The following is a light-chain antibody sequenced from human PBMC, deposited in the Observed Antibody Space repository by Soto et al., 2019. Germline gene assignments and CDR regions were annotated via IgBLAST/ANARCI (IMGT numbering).Light chain of an antibody. CDR2: AAS. CDR3: QKYSSVPV. V-gene: IGKV1-27*01. CDR1: QGIRNF. J-gene: IGKJ3*01. Sequence: DIQMTQSPTSLSASVGDRVTITCRARQGIRNFGAWYQQKPGKAPKLVIYAASTLQSGVTSRFSGSGSGTDFSLTLNSLQPEDVATYSCQKYSSVPVFGPGTKVEIK.